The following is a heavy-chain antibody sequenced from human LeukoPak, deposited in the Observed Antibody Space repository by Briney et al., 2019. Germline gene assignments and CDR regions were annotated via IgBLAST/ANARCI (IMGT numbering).Heavy chain of an antibody. V-gene: IGHV1-24*01. J-gene: IGHJ4*02. CDR2: FDPEDGET. Sequence: GASVCLSCKVSGYTLTELSMHWVRQAPGKGLEWMGGFDPEDGETIYAQKFQGRVTMTEDTSTDTAYMELSSLRSEDTAVYYCATAAAKWLPRYFDYWGQGTLVTVSS. D-gene: IGHD3-22*01. CDR3: ATAAAKWLPRYFDY. CDR1: GYTLTELS.